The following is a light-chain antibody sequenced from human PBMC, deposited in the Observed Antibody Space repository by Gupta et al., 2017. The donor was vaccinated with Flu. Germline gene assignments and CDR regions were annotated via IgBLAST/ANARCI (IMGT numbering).Light chain of an antibody. Sequence: DIQMTQSPSTLSASVGDRVTITCRASHSVSSWLAWYQQKPGKAPKLLIFKASSLESGVPARFSRSGSGTEFTLTISSLHPDDFATYYCHRYTGYSQRFGQGVTVRIK. J-gene: IGKJ1*01. CDR2: KAS. CDR3: HRYTGYSQR. CDR1: HSVSSW. V-gene: IGKV1-5*03.